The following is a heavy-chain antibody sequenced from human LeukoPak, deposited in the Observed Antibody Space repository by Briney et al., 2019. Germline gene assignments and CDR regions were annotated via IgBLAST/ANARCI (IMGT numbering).Heavy chain of an antibody. V-gene: IGHV4-34*01. CDR2: INHSGST. Sequence: SETLSLTCAVYGGSFSGYYWSWIRQPPGKGLEWIGEINHSGSTNYNPSLKSRVTISVDTSKNQFSLKLSPVTAADTAVYYCARARDNITIFGVVYYYMDVWGKGTTVTVSS. D-gene: IGHD3-3*01. CDR1: GGSFSGYY. J-gene: IGHJ6*03. CDR3: ARARDNITIFGVVYYYMDV.